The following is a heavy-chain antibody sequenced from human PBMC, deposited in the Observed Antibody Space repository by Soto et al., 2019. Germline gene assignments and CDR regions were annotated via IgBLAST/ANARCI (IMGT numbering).Heavy chain of an antibody. Sequence: SLRLSCAASGFTFDDYAMHWVRQAPGKGLEWVSGISWNSGSIGYADSVKGRFTISRDNAKNSLYLQMNSLRAEDTALYYCAKDIVSGDYGWDAFDIWGQGTMVTVSS. CDR1: GFTFDDYA. CDR2: ISWNSGSI. J-gene: IGHJ3*02. CDR3: AKDIVSGDYGWDAFDI. D-gene: IGHD4-17*01. V-gene: IGHV3-9*01.